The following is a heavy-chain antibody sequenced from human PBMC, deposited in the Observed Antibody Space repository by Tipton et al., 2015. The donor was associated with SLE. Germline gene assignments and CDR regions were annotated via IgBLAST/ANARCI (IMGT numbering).Heavy chain of an antibody. V-gene: IGHV3-21*01. CDR1: GFTFSSYS. Sequence: SLRLSCAASGFTFSSYSMDWVRQAPGKGLEWVSSISSSSSYIYYADSVKGRFTISRDNSKNTLYLQMNSLRAEDTAVYYCAKDKQYYLDYWGQGTLVTVPS. J-gene: IGHJ4*02. CDR3: AKDKQYYLDY. D-gene: IGHD6-19*01. CDR2: ISSSSSYI.